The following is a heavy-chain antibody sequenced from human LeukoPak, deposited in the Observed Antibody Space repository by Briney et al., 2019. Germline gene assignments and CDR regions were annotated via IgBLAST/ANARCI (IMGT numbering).Heavy chain of an antibody. CDR2: INYSGST. CDR1: GGSISSSSYY. V-gene: IGHV4-39*07. CDR3: ARGLRGYSYGRHFDY. D-gene: IGHD5-18*01. Sequence: SETLSLTCTVSGGSISSSSYYWGWIRQPPGKGLEGIGSINYSGSTNYNPSLKSRVTISVDTSKNKFSLKLSSVTAADTAVYYCARGLRGYSYGRHFDYWGQGTLVTVSS. J-gene: IGHJ4*02.